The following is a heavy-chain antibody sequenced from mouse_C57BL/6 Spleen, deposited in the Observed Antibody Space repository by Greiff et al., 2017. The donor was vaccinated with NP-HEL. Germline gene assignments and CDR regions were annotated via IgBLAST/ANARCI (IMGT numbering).Heavy chain of an antibody. D-gene: IGHD1-1*01. J-gene: IGHJ4*01. V-gene: IGHV1-81*01. CDR1: GYTFTSYG. Sequence: QVQLQQSGAELARPGASVKLSCKASGYTFTSYGISWVKQRTGQGLEWIGEIYPRSGNTYYNEKFKGKATLTADKSSSTAYMELRSLTSEDSAVYFCARSITTVVATDAMDYWGQGTSVTVSS. CDR2: IYPRSGNT. CDR3: ARSITTVVATDAMDY.